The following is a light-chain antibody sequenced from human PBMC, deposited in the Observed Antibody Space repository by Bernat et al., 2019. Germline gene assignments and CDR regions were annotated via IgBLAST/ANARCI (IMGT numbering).Light chain of an antibody. Sequence: IVMTQTPVSLSDTPGQSASISCRSSRSLLHSNGKTYLSWYLQKPGQPPQLLIYEVSYRFSGVPDRVSGSGSGTDFTLKISRAEAEDVGVYYCMQTTELPPTFGQGTKVEI. V-gene: IGKV2D-29*01. CDR3: MQTTELPPT. CDR2: EVS. J-gene: IGKJ1*01. CDR1: RSLLHSNGKTY.